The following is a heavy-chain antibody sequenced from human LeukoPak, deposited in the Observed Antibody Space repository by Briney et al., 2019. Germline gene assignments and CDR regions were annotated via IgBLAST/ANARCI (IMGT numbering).Heavy chain of an antibody. CDR2: ISAYNGNT. CDR3: VNGSPLWFGEPTDAFAF. D-gene: IGHD3-10*01. V-gene: IGHV1-18*01. CDR1: GYTFTSYG. J-gene: IGHJ3*01. Sequence: EASVKVSCKASGYTFTSYGISWVRQAPGQGLEWMGWISAYNGNTNYAQKLQGRVTMTTDTSTSTAYMELRSLRSEDTAVYYCVNGSPLWFGEPTDAFAFWGQGTMVTVSS.